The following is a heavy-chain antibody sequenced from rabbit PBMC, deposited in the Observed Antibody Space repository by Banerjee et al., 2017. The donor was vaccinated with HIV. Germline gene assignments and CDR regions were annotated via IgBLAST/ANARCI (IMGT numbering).Heavy chain of an antibody. D-gene: IGHD7-1*01. V-gene: IGHV1S40*01. CDR3: ARDLAAVTGWNFGL. CDR2: IYTGSSGNT. J-gene: IGHJ3*01. Sequence: QSLEESGGGLVKPGASLTLTCTASGFDFSSSYYMSWVRQAPGKGPEWIACIYTGSSGNTVYASWAKGRFTISKASWTTVTLQMTSLTAADTATYFCARDLAAVTGWNFGLWGQGTLVTVS. CDR1: GFDFSSSYY.